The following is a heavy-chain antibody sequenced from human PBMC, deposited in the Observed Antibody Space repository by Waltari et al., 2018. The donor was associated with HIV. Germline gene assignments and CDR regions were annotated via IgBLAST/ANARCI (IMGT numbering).Heavy chain of an antibody. CDR1: GGSISSSSYY. CDR3: ARVQTGVDTAMVNRYFDL. CDR2: IYYSGTT. V-gene: IGHV4-39*01. D-gene: IGHD5-18*01. Sequence: QLQLQESDPGLVKPSETLSLTCTVSGGSISSSSYYWGWIRQPPGKGLEWIGSIYYSGTTYYNPSLKSRVTISVDTSKNQFSLKLSSVTATDTAVYYCARVQTGVDTAMVNRYFDLWGRGTLVTVSS. J-gene: IGHJ2*01.